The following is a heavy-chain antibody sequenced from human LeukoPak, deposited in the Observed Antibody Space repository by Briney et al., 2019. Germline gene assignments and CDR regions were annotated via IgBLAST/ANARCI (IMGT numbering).Heavy chain of an antibody. CDR2: MSYDGSNK. J-gene: IGHJ4*02. V-gene: IGHV3-30-3*01. Sequence: GGSLRLSCAASGFTVSSNYMSWVRQAPGKGLEWVALMSYDGSNKYYADSVKGRFTISRDNSKNTLYLQINSLRAEDTAVYYCAREGREWLSVGIDYWGRGTLVTVSS. CDR3: AREGREWLSVGIDY. D-gene: IGHD6-19*01. CDR1: GFTVSSNY.